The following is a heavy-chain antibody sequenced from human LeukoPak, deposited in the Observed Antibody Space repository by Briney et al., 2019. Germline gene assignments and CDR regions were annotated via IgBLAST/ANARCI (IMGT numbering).Heavy chain of an antibody. Sequence: SETLSLTCAVYGGSFGGYYWSWIRQPPGKGLEWIGEINHSGSTNYNPSLKSRVTISVDTSKNQFSLKLSSVTAADTAVYYCARRFPVLLWFGELGGFDYWGQGTLVTVSS. J-gene: IGHJ4*02. CDR2: INHSGST. CDR1: GGSFGGYY. V-gene: IGHV4-34*01. CDR3: ARRFPVLLWFGELGGFDY. D-gene: IGHD3-10*01.